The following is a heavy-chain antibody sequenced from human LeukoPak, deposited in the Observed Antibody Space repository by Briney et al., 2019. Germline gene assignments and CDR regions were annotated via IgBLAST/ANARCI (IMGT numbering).Heavy chain of an antibody. Sequence: SETLSLTRTVSVGSFSSSSCPWGWIRQPPGQGLEWIGSIYYSGSTYYNPSLKSRVTISVDTSKNQFSLKLSSVTAADTAVYYCAKTTVGAHEAFDYWGQGTLVTVSS. D-gene: IGHD1-26*01. J-gene: IGHJ4*02. CDR3: AKTTVGAHEAFDY. V-gene: IGHV4-39*01. CDR2: IYYSGST. CDR1: VGSFSSSSCP.